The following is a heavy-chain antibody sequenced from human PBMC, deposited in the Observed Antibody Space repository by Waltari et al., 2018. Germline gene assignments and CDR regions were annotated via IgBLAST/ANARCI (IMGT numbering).Heavy chain of an antibody. V-gene: IGHV4-4*02. CDR1: GGSISSSNW. Sequence: QVQLQESGPGLVKPSGTLSLTCAVSGGSISSSNWWSWVRQPPGKGLEWIGEIYHSGRPNHNPTLKSRVTISVDQSQHQFSLKLSSVTTADTAVYYCAREPSWHLGELSSSGNWFDPWGQGTLVTVSS. CDR2: IYHSGRP. D-gene: IGHD3-16*02. CDR3: AREPSWHLGELSSSGNWFDP. J-gene: IGHJ5*02.